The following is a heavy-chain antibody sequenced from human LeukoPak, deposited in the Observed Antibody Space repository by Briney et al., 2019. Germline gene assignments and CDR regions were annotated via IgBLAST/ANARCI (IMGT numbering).Heavy chain of an antibody. CDR2: IWYDGSNK. D-gene: IGHD2-2*01. V-gene: IGHV3-33*06. CDR1: GFTFSSYG. J-gene: IGHJ6*03. Sequence: PGRSLRLSCAASGFTFSSYGRHGVRQAPGKGLEGVAVIWYDGSNKYYADSVKGRFTISRDNSKNTLYLQMNRLRAEDTAVYYCAKSSSPYYYYYYMDVWGKGTTVTVSS. CDR3: AKSSSPYYYYYYMDV.